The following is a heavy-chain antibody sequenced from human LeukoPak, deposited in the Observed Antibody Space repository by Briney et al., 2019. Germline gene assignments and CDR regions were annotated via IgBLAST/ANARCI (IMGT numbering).Heavy chain of an antibody. CDR2: ISGSGDST. J-gene: IGHJ5*02. Sequence: RGSLRLSCAASGFTFSTYAMSWVRQAPGKGLEWVSGISGSGDSTYYADSAKGRFTVSRDNFKNTLYLQMNSLRADDTAVYYCVKAGYASGIPNWIDPWGQGTLVTVSS. D-gene: IGHD3-10*01. V-gene: IGHV3-23*01. CDR3: VKAGYASGIPNWIDP. CDR1: GFTFSTYA.